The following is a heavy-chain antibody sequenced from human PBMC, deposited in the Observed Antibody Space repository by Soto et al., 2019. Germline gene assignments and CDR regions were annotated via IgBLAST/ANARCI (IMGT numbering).Heavy chain of an antibody. D-gene: IGHD2-2*02. CDR1: GSTFSDYY. Sequence: SGGSLRLSCAASGSTFSDYYMSWIRQAPGKGLEWVSYISSSSSYTNYADSVKGRFTISRDNAKNSLYLQMNSLRAEDTAVYYCARVVVPAAIWYYGMDVWGQGTTVTVSS. J-gene: IGHJ6*02. CDR2: ISSSSSYT. CDR3: ARVVVPAAIWYYGMDV. V-gene: IGHV3-11*06.